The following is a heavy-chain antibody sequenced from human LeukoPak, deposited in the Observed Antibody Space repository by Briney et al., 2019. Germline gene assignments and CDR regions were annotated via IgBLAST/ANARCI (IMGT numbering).Heavy chain of an antibody. V-gene: IGHV4-39*01. CDR1: GVSISNPVYS. D-gene: IGHD3-22*01. CDR2: SFDGGNS. CDR3: ATTSGYRNYYYYYIDV. J-gene: IGHJ6*03. Sequence: KPSETLSLTCTVSGVSISNPVYSWGRLGQAPGKGLEWIGTSFDGGNSYHNRSLKSRVTMAVDGSKNQFSLTLASVTAADTAVYYCATTSGYRNYYYYYIDVWGKGTTVTVSS.